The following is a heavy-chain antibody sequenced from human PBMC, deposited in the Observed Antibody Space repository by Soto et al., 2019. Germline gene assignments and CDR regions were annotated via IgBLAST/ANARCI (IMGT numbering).Heavy chain of an antibody. D-gene: IGHD4-17*01. CDR3: AKDLRLITTVTRGAFDI. Sequence: EVQLVESGGGLVQPGRSLRLSCAASGFTFDDYAMHWVRQAPGKGLEWVSGISWNSGSIGYADSVKGRFTISRDNAKNSLYLQMNSLRAEDTALYYCAKDLRLITTVTRGAFDIWGQGTMVTVSS. CDR2: ISWNSGSI. V-gene: IGHV3-9*01. J-gene: IGHJ3*02. CDR1: GFTFDDYA.